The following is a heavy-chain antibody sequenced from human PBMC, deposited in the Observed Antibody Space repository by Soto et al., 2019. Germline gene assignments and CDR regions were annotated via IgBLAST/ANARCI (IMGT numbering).Heavy chain of an antibody. V-gene: IGHV3-23*01. Sequence: GGSLRLSCAASGFTFSSYAMSWVRQAPGKGLEWVSAISGSGGSTYYADSVKGRFTISRDNSKNTLYLQMNSLRAEDTAVYYCAKFGAAAGYPAYFDYWGQGTLVTVSS. J-gene: IGHJ4*02. CDR3: AKFGAAAGYPAYFDY. D-gene: IGHD6-13*01. CDR1: GFTFSSYA. CDR2: ISGSGGST.